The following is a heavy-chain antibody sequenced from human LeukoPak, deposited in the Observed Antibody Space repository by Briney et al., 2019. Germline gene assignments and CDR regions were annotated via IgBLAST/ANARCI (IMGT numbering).Heavy chain of an antibody. D-gene: IGHD3-22*01. CDR1: GFTFSSYS. CDR2: ISAISSSST. CDR3: ARDFHRRYYDSSGYNGFDI. V-gene: IGHV3-48*04. Sequence: GGSLRLSCAASGFTFSSYSMNWVRQAPGKGLEWVSYISAISSSSTYYADSVKGRFTISRDNAKNSLYLQMNSLRAEDTAVYYCARDFHRRYYDSSGYNGFDIWGQGTMVTVSS. J-gene: IGHJ3*02.